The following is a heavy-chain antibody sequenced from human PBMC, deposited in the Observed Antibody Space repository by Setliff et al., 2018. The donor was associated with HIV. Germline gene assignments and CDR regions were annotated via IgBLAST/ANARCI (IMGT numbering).Heavy chain of an antibody. CDR2: IYYSGST. CDR1: GGSIRTGDYY. CDR3: ARSSTAGFDY. V-gene: IGHV4-39*07. J-gene: IGHJ4*02. Sequence: SETLSLTCTVSGGSIRTGDYYWNWMRQRPGKGLEWIGSIYYSGSTYYNPSLKSRVTISLDTSKSLFSLKLTSLTAADTAVYHCARSSTAGFDYWGQGKLVTVSS. D-gene: IGHD4-17*01.